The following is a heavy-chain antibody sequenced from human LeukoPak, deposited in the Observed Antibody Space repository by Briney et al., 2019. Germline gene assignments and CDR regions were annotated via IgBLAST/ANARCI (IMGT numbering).Heavy chain of an antibody. CDR3: GRGFSGGLDY. CDR1: GFTFSSNW. D-gene: IGHD2-15*01. J-gene: IGHJ4*02. V-gene: IGHV3-74*01. Sequence: GGSLRLSCAASGFTFSSNWMHCVRHAPGKGLVWVSRINRDGSRTSYADSMKGRFTISRDNAKNTLYLQMNSLRAEDTAVYYCGRGFSGGLDYWGQGNLVTVSS. CDR2: INRDGSRT.